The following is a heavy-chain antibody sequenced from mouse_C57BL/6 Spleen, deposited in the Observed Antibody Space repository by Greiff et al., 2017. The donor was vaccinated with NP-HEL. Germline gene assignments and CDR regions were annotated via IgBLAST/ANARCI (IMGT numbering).Heavy chain of an antibody. CDR2: IDPSDSYT. CDR3: ARYGYDGYAMDY. J-gene: IGHJ4*01. V-gene: IGHV1-50*01. D-gene: IGHD2-2*01. CDR1: GYTFTSYW. Sequence: QVQLQQPGAELVRPGSSVKLSCKASGYTFTSYWMHWVKQRPGQGLEWIGEIDPSDSYTNYNQKFKGKATLTVDTSSSTAYMQLSSLTSEDSAVYYCARYGYDGYAMDYWGQGTSVTVSS.